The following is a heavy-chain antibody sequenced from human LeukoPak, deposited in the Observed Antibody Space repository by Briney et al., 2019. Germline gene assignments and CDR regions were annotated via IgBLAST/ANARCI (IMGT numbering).Heavy chain of an antibody. D-gene: IGHD2-2*01. CDR1: GYRFTSYW. J-gene: IGHJ5*02. CDR3: ARRSSSRKGDWFDP. Sequence: GGSLKISCEGSGYRFTSYWIGWVRQMPGEGLEWMGIIYPGDSDTRYTPSFPGPVTISAHTSLSAPSPQWSSLEAPGTALCYCARRSSSRKGDWFDPWGQGTLVSVSS. CDR2: IYPGDSDT. V-gene: IGHV5-51*01.